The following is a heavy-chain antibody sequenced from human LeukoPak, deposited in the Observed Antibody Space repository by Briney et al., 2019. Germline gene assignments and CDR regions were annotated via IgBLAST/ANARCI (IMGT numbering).Heavy chain of an antibody. CDR1: GFTFDDYG. J-gene: IGHJ4*02. CDR3: ARGGGNSWFFDY. D-gene: IGHD6-13*01. Sequence: PGGSLRLSCAASGFTFDDYGMCWVRQAPGKGLEWVSGTNWNGDSTGYADSVKGRFTISRDNAKNSLYLQMNSLRAEDTALYYCARGGGNSWFFDYWGQGTLVTVSS. V-gene: IGHV3-20*04. CDR2: TNWNGDST.